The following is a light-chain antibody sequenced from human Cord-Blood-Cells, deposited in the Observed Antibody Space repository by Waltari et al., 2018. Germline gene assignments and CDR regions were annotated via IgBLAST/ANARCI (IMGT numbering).Light chain of an antibody. CDR2: AAS. CDR3: QQSYSTPLT. CDR1: QSISSY. V-gene: IGKV1-39*01. Sequence: DIQMTQSPSSLSASVGDRVTITCRASQSISSYLNWYQQKPGQAPKLLIYAASSLQSGVPSRFSGSGSATEFTLTISSLQPEDFTTYYCQQSYSTPLTFGGGTKVEIK. J-gene: IGKJ4*01.